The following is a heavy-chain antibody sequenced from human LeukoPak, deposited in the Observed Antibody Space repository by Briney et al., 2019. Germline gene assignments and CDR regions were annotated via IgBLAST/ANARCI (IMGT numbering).Heavy chain of an antibody. D-gene: IGHD6-13*01. CDR1: GGSISSGGYY. CDR3: ARAQGSSWYGDYFDY. J-gene: IGHJ4*02. V-gene: IGHV4-30-2*01. CDR2: IYHSGST. Sequence: PSQTLSLTCTVSGGSISSGGYYWSWIRQPPGKGLEWIGYIYHSGSTYYNPSLKSRVTISADRSKNQFSLKLSSVTAADTAVYYCARAQGSSWYGDYFDYWGQGTLVTVSS.